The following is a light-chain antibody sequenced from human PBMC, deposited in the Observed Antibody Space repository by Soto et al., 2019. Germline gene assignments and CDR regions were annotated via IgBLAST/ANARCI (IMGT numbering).Light chain of an antibody. J-gene: IGKJ1*01. Sequence: IQVTISAFALSVPVEDRVTITCRASQTISSWLAWYQQKPGKAPKLLIYKASTLKSGVPSRFSGSGSGTEFTLTISSLQADDFTPYYSTLSTCYSEGFGDVTK. CDR1: QTISSW. CDR3: TLSTCYSEG. V-gene: IGKV1-5*03. CDR2: KAS.